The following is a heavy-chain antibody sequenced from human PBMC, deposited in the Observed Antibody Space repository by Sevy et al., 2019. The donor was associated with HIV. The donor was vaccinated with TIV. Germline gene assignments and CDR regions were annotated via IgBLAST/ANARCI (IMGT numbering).Heavy chain of an antibody. D-gene: IGHD3-22*01. CDR3: ARGGEINDRSAKWDFDY. CDR1: GFTFSNYG. CDR2: IWNDGSNK. V-gene: IGHV3-33*01. J-gene: IGHJ4*02. Sequence: GGSLRLSCAASGFTFSNYGMHWVRQAPGKGLEWVAVIWNDGSNKYYSDSVKGRFTISRDNSKNTLYRQMNSMRVEDRAVYFGARGGEINDRSAKWDFDYWGQGTLVTVSS.